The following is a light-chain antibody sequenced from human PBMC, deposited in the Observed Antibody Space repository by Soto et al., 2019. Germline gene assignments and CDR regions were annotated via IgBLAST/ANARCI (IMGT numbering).Light chain of an antibody. J-gene: IGLJ1*01. CDR3: SSYTRSDTFPYV. CDR1: SGDVGGYNY. V-gene: IGLV2-14*01. CDR2: EVS. Sequence: QSALTQPASVSGSPGQSITISCIGTSGDVGGYNYVSWYQQHPGKAPKLMIYEVSNRPSGVSNRFSGSKSGNTASLTISGLQPEDEADYYCSSYTRSDTFPYVFGTGTKVTVL.